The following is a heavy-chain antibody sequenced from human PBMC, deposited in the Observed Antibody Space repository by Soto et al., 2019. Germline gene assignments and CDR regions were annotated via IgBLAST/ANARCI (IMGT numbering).Heavy chain of an antibody. Sequence: QVQLQESGPGLVKPSQTLSLTCTVSGGSISSGVYYCSWIRQNPGKGLQWIGYISSSGRTYYNPSLQSRVTISVDTSKNQFSLQLSSVTAADTAVYYCARGPGSTWGQGTLVPGSS. CDR2: ISSSGRT. CDR3: ARGPGST. J-gene: IGHJ4*02. CDR1: GGSISSGVYY. D-gene: IGHD3-10*01. V-gene: IGHV4-31*03.